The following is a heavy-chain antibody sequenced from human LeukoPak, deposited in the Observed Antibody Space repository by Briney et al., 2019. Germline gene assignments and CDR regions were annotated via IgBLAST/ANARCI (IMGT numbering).Heavy chain of an antibody. V-gene: IGHV3-30*03. D-gene: IGHD1-26*01. Sequence: QPGGSLRLSCAASGFTFSSYWMSWVRQAPGKGLEWVAVISYDGSNKYYADSVKGRFTISRDNSKNTLYLQMNSLRAEDTAVYYCARVPGEGATALAADFDYWGQGTLVTVSS. J-gene: IGHJ4*02. CDR1: GFTFSSYW. CDR3: ARVPGEGATALAADFDY. CDR2: ISYDGSNK.